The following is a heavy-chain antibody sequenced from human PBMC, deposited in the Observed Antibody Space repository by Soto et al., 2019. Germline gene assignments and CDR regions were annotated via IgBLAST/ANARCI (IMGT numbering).Heavy chain of an antibody. V-gene: IGHV3-33*01. D-gene: IGHD4-17*01. Sequence: QVQLVESGGGVVQHGRSLRLSCAASGFTFSSYGMHWVRQAPGKGLEWVAVIWYDGSNKYYADSVKGRFTISRDNSKNTLYLQMNSLRAEDTAVYYCAREILHDYSDYWSWFDPWGQGTLVTVSS. CDR2: IWYDGSNK. CDR3: AREILHDYSDYWSWFDP. J-gene: IGHJ5*02. CDR1: GFTFSSYG.